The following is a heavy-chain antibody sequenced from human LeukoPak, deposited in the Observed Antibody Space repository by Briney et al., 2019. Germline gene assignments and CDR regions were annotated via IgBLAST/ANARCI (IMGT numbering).Heavy chain of an antibody. CDR2: IYYSGST. Sequence: SETLSLTCTVSGGSISSSSYYWSCIRQPPGKGLEWIGYIYYSGSTNYTPSLKSRVTISVDTSKNQFSLKLSSVTAADTAVYYCARGTKEYYYDSSGYSLDYWGQGTLVTVSS. CDR3: ARGTKEYYYDSSGYSLDY. V-gene: IGHV4-61*01. D-gene: IGHD3-22*01. CDR1: GGSISSSSYY. J-gene: IGHJ4*02.